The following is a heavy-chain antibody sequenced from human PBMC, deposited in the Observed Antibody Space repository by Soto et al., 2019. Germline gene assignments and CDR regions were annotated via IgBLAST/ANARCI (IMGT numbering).Heavy chain of an antibody. D-gene: IGHD4-17*01. Sequence: QLQLRESGPGLVKPSETLSLTCTASGGSIIGSGFHWAWIRQPPGKGLEWIGSIYYSGTANYRPSLNSRLAIDVDTSKNQFSLRLSSVTAADTAVYYCATRSGDYVGWFDPWGQGTRVTVSS. CDR3: ATRSGDYVGWFDP. CDR1: GGSIIGSGFH. V-gene: IGHV4-39*01. J-gene: IGHJ5*02. CDR2: IYYSGTA.